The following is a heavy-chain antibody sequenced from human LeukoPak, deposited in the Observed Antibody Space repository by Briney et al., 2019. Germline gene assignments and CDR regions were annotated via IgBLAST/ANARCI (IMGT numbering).Heavy chain of an antibody. Sequence: TGGSLRLSCAASGFTFSNYWMGWVRQAPGKGLEWVANIKQDGSEKYYVDSVKGRFSISRDNAKNSLDLQMNSLRAEDAAVYYCARWACSSSTCLFDYWGQGTLVTVSS. J-gene: IGHJ4*02. CDR3: ARWACSSSTCLFDY. D-gene: IGHD2-2*01. V-gene: IGHV3-7*01. CDR1: GFTFSNYW. CDR2: IKQDGSEK.